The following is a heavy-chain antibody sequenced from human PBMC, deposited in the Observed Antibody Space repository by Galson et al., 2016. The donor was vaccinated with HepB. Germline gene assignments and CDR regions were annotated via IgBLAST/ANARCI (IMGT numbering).Heavy chain of an antibody. J-gene: IGHJ4*02. D-gene: IGHD3-10*01. CDR2: TWYDGSNT. CDR3: ARSARLRVTYYFDN. V-gene: IGHV3-33*01. CDR1: GFTFSNYG. Sequence: SLRLSCAASGFTFSNYGLHWVRQAQGKGLEWVAVTWYDGSNTHYADSVRGRFTISRDKAKNTVFLQMNNLSAEDTAVYYCARSARLRVTYYFDNWGQGTLVTVSS.